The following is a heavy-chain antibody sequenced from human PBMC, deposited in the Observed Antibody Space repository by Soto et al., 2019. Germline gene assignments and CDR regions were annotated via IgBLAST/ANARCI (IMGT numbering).Heavy chain of an antibody. CDR2: MWYDGSNK. Sequence: QVQLVESGGGVVQPGRSLRLSCAASGFTFSSYDMHWVRQAPGKGLEWVAFMWYDGSNKYYADSVKGRFTISRDNSKNTLYLQMNNLRAEDTAVYYCARGAYYFDFWGQGNLVTVSS. V-gene: IGHV3-33*01. CDR3: ARGAYYFDF. CDR1: GFTFSSYD. J-gene: IGHJ4*02.